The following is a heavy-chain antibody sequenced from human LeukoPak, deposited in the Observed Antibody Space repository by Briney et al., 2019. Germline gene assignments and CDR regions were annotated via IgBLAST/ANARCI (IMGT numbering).Heavy chain of an antibody. V-gene: IGHV6-1*01. CDR1: RDSVSSNSAA. CDR3: ARGGAAAGFYYYYGMDV. J-gene: IGHJ6*02. D-gene: IGHD6-13*01. CDR2: TYYRSKWYN. Sequence: SQTLSLTCAISRDSVSSNSAAWNWIRQSPSRGLEWLGRTYYRSKWYNDYAVSVKSRITINPDTSKNQFSLQLNSVTPEDTAVYYCARGGAAAGFYYYYGMDVWGQGTTVTVSS.